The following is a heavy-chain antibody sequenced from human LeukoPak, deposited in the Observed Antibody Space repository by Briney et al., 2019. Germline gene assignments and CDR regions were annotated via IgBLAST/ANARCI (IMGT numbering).Heavy chain of an antibody. CDR2: ISGSGGST. V-gene: IGHV3-23*01. Sequence: GGSLRLSCAASGFTLSSYAMSWVRQAPGKGLEWVSAISGSGGSTYYADSVKGRFTISRDNSKNTLYLQMNSLRAEDTAVYYCAREEYYDSSGYYSSANYWGQGTLVTVSS. CDR3: AREEYYDSSGYYSSANY. CDR1: GFTLSSYA. J-gene: IGHJ4*02. D-gene: IGHD3-22*01.